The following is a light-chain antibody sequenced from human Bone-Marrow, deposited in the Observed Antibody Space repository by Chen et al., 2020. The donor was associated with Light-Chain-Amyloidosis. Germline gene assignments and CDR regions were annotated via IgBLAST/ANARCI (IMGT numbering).Light chain of an antibody. CDR1: QSVYRY. V-gene: IGKV1-39*01. CDR3: QQSYGIPYT. J-gene: IGKJ2*01. Sequence: DIQLTQSPSSLSASVGDRVTITCRASQSVYRYLNWYDHRPGEAPKVRIYAASTLQTGVPSRFSGSESGTDFTLTIANLQPEDSATYYSQQSYGIPYTFGQGTKVEIK. CDR2: AAS.